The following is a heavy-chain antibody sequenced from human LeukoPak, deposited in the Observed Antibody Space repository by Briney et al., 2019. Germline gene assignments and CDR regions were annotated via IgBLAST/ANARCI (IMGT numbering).Heavy chain of an antibody. D-gene: IGHD2-15*01. CDR2: ISSSGSTI. J-gene: IGHJ3*02. V-gene: IGHV3-48*03. Sequence: PGGSLRLSCAASGFTFSSYEMNWVRQAPGKGLEWVSYISSSGSTIYYADSVKGRFTISRDNAKNSLYLQMNSLRAEDTAVYYCAGPVVWDAFDIWGQGTMVTVSS. CDR1: GFTFSSYE. CDR3: AGPVVWDAFDI.